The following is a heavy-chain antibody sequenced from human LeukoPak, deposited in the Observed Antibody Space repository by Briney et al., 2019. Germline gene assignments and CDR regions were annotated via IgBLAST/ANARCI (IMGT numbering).Heavy chain of an antibody. D-gene: IGHD6-13*01. V-gene: IGHV3-30-3*01. Sequence: GGSLRLSCAASGFTFSSYAMHWVRQAPGKGLEWVAVISYDGSNKYYADSVKGRFTISRDNSKNTLYLQMNSLRAEDTAVYYCARDIPAMYSSSWILDYWGQGTLVTVSS. J-gene: IGHJ4*02. CDR1: GFTFSSYA. CDR2: ISYDGSNK. CDR3: ARDIPAMYSSSWILDY.